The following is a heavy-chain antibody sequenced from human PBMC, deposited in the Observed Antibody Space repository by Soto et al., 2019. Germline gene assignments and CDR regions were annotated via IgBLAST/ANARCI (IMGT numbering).Heavy chain of an antibody. J-gene: IGHJ6*02. V-gene: IGHV3-30*18. CDR1: GFTFSSYG. CDR2: ISYDGSNK. Sequence: QVQLVESGGGVVQPGRSLRLSCAASGFTFSSYGMHWVRQAPGKGLEWVAVISYDGSNKYYADSVKGRFTISRDNSKNTLYLQMNSLRAEDTAVYYCAKAGRAGGYGMDVWGQGTTVTVSS. CDR3: AKAGRAGGYGMDV. D-gene: IGHD1-26*01.